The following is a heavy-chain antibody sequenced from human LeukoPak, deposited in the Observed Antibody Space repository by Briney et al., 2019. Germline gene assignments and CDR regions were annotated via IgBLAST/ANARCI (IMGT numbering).Heavy chain of an antibody. CDR2: ISAYNGNT. J-gene: IGHJ4*02. D-gene: IGHD3-22*01. V-gene: IGHV1-18*01. CDR1: GYTFTSYG. Sequence: ASVKVSCKASGYTFTSYGISWVRQAPGQGLEWMGWISAYNGNTNYAQKLQGRVTMTTDTSMSTAYMELRSLRSDDTAVYYCARQTYYYDSSGYYYSRVVDYWGQGTLVTVSS. CDR3: ARQTYYYDSSGYYYSRVVDY.